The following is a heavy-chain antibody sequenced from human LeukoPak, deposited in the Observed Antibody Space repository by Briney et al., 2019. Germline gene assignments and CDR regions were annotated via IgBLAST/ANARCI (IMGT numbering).Heavy chain of an antibody. CDR1: GFTFSNYA. V-gene: IGHV3-23*01. CDR2: ISGSGGTT. CDR3: AKVSGGGLYYDGMDV. D-gene: IGHD1-14*01. J-gene: IGHJ6*02. Sequence: GGSLRLSCAASGFTFSNYAMSWVRQVPGKGLEWVSVISGSGGTTYYADSVKGRFTISRDSSKNTLYLQMNSLRAEDTAVYYCAKVSGGGLYYDGMDVWGQGTTVTVSS.